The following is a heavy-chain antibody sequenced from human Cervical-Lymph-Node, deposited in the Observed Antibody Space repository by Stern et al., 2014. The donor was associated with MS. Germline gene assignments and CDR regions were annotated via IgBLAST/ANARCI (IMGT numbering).Heavy chain of an antibody. CDR3: GRGQQSFDP. V-gene: IGHV1-3*04. CDR1: GYTFTSAA. CDR2: INTANGDT. J-gene: IGHJ5*02. Sequence: QVQLVQSGAEVKKPGASVKVSCKASGYTFTSAAIHWARQAPGQSLEWMGRINTANGDTYYSEKFQGRVTFTRDTSANTAYMELFSLTSEDTTVYYCGRGQQSFDPWGQGTLVTVSA. D-gene: IGHD6-13*01.